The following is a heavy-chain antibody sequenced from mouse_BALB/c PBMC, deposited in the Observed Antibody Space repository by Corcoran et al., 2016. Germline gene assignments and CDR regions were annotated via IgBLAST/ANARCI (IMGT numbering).Heavy chain of an antibody. CDR3: ATLLRPFDY. V-gene: IGHV3-6*02. CDR1: GYSITSGYY. Sequence: DVQLQESGPGLVKPSQSLSLTCSVTGYSITSGYYWNWIRQFPGNKLEWMGYISYDGSNNYNPSLKNRISITRDTSQNQFFLKLNSVTTEDTATYYCATLLRPFDYWGQGTTLTVSS. D-gene: IGHD1-2*01. J-gene: IGHJ2*01. CDR2: ISYDGSN.